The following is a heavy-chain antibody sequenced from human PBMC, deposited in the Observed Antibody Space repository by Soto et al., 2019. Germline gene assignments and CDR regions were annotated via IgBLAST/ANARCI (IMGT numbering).Heavy chain of an antibody. D-gene: IGHD3-22*01. Sequence: GASVKGSCKASGYPFINNAITWVRQAPGQGLEWMGWISTENGNTNYAQNLQGRVILTRDRSTNTAYMELRSLRPEDTATYYCARDSSSGTFDNWGQGAMVTVSS. CDR3: ARDSSSGTFDN. V-gene: IGHV1-18*04. CDR1: GYPFINNA. J-gene: IGHJ4*02. CDR2: ISTENGNT.